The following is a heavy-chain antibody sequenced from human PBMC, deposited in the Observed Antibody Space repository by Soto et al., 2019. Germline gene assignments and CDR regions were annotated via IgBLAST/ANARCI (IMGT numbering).Heavy chain of an antibody. CDR1: AYPFTSFH. Sequence: QVQLVQSGAEVKKPGASVKISCKASAYPFTSFHIHWVRQAPGQGLEWMGMINPSGGSTTYAQKFQGSVTLTRDTSTNTVYMELTGLKYDDTAMYFCAREGTDYGDYDYWGQGTLVTVSS. CDR3: AREGTDYGDYDY. CDR2: INPSGGST. V-gene: IGHV1-46*01. D-gene: IGHD4-17*01. J-gene: IGHJ4*02.